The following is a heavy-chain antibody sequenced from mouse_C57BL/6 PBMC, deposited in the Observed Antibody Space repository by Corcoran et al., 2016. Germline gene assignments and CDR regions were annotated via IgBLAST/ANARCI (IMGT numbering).Heavy chain of an antibody. J-gene: IGHJ4*01. CDR3: ARMDY. V-gene: IGHV1-26*01. CDR2: INPNNGGT. CDR1: GYTFTDYY. Sequence: EVQLQQSGPELVKPGASVKISCKAYGYTFTDYYMNWVKQSHGKSLEWIGDINPNNGGTSYNQKFKGKATLTVDKSSSTAYMELRSLTSEDSAVYYCARMDYWGQGTSVTVSS.